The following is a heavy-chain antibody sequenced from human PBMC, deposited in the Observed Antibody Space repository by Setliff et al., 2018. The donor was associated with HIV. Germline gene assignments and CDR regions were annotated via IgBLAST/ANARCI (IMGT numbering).Heavy chain of an antibody. D-gene: IGHD3-10*01. CDR2: MYYTGRT. CDR1: GGSISSHN. Sequence: PSETLSLTCTVSGGSISSHNWGWIRQPPGRGLEWIVYMYYTGRTNYNPSLKSRVTTSVDTSKNQFSLKLNSVTAADTAVYYCAGDIDGSGRGFDIWGQGTMVTVSS. J-gene: IGHJ3*02. V-gene: IGHV4-59*11. CDR3: AGDIDGSGRGFDI.